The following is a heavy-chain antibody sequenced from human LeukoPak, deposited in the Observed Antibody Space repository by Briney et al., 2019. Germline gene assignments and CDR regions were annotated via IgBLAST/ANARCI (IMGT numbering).Heavy chain of an antibody. CDR3: ARAPRPYSSDRRGPGWTFDY. D-gene: IGHD3-22*01. J-gene: IGHJ4*02. CDR1: GGSISRGDYY. Sequence: PSETLSLTCTVSGGSISRGDYYWSWIRQPPGKGLEWIGYIYYSGSTYYNPSLKSRLTISIDTSKSQFSLKLSSVTAADTAVYYCARAPRPYSSDRRGPGWTFDYWGQGTLVTVSS. CDR2: IYYSGST. V-gene: IGHV4-30-4*01.